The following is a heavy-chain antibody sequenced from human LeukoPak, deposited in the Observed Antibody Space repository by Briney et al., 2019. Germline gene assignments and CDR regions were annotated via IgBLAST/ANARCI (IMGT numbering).Heavy chain of an antibody. D-gene: IGHD3-22*01. Sequence: GGSLRLSCAASGFTFSSYSMTWVRQAPGKGLEWVSSISSSSSYIYYADSVKGRFTISRDNAKNSLYLQMNSLRAEDTAVYYCAIPYYYDSSGSENLDYWGQGTLVTVSS. CDR1: GFTFSSYS. CDR3: AIPYYYDSSGSENLDY. CDR2: ISSSSSYI. V-gene: IGHV3-21*01. J-gene: IGHJ4*02.